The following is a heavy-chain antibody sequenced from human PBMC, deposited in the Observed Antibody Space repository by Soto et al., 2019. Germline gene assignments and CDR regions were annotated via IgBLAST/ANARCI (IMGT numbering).Heavy chain of an antibody. V-gene: IGHV3-30*18. CDR1: GFTFRDYG. D-gene: IGHD1-26*01. J-gene: IGHJ4*01. CDR2: ISHHGLKE. Sequence: QVQLVESGGGVVRPGRALRLSCVASGFTFRDYGMHWVRQAPGKGLEWVAGISHHGLKENYADSVKGRFTISRDNSKKTVYLQLNSLRGDDTAVYYCAKDWVVGRNEYYFEYWGHVTLVTVS. CDR3: AKDWVVGRNEYYFEY.